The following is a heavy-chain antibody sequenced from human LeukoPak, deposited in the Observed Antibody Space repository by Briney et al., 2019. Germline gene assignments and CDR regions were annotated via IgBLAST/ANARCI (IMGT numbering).Heavy chain of an antibody. CDR1: GYTFTGYY. Sequence: GASVKVSCKASGYTFTGYYMHWVRQAPGQGLEWMGWINPNSGGTNYAQKFQGRVTMTRDTSISTAYMELSRLRSDDTAVYYCARDRITIFGVVIIRNWFDPWGQGTLVTVSS. J-gene: IGHJ5*02. V-gene: IGHV1-2*02. CDR2: INPNSGGT. CDR3: ARDRITIFGVVIIRNWFDP. D-gene: IGHD3-3*01.